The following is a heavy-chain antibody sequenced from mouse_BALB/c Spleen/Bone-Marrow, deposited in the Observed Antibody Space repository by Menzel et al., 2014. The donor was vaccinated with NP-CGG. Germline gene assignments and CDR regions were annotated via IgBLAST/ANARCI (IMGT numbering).Heavy chain of an antibody. J-gene: IGHJ4*01. CDR2: IAPGSGST. CDR1: GYTFTSYW. CDR3: ARFPIYYGNSGAMAY. Sequence: DLVKPGASVKLSCKASGYTFTSYWINWIKQRPGQGLVWIGRIAPGSGSTYYNEMFKGKATLTVDTSSSTSYIQLSSLSSEDSAVYFCARFPIYYGNSGAMAYWGQGTSVTVSS. V-gene: IGHV1S41*01. D-gene: IGHD2-1*01.